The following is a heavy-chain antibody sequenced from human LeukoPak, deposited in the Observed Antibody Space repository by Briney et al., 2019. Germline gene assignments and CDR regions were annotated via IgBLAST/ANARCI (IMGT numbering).Heavy chain of an antibody. V-gene: IGHV4-59*12. D-gene: IGHD4-17*01. Sequence: SVNLSLTCTVYAGTISSYYWSWIRQPPGKGLEWIRNIYYSGSNNYNPSLKSRVTISVDTSRNQFTLKLSSMTAADAAVYYGGSRSGDFDVWGKGTMVT. CDR2: IYYSGSN. CDR3: GSRSGDFDV. CDR1: AGTISSYY. J-gene: IGHJ3*01.